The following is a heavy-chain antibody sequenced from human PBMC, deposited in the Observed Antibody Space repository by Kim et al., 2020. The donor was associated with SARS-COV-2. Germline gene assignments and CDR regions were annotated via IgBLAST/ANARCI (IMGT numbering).Heavy chain of an antibody. V-gene: IGHV3-23*01. J-gene: IGHJ6*02. D-gene: IGHD6-19*01. Sequence: GGSLRLSCAASGFTFSSYAMSWVRQAPGKGLEWVSAISGSGGSTYYADSVKGRFTISRDNSKNTLYLQMNSLRAEDTAVYYCATDFLPGIAVAGTTYYYYGMDVWGQGTTVTVSS. CDR3: ATDFLPGIAVAGTTYYYYGMDV. CDR1: GFTFSSYA. CDR2: ISGSGGST.